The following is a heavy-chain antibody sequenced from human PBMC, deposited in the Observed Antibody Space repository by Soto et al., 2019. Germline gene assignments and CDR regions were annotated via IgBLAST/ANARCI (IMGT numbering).Heavy chain of an antibody. V-gene: IGHV2-5*02. CDR2: IYWDDDK. D-gene: IGHD2-15*01. J-gene: IGHJ4*02. Sequence: QITLKESGPTLVTPTQTLTLTCTFSGFSFTTDGMGVGWIRQPPGTALEWLALIYWDDDKRYSPSLQSRLTTTKDAARHQVVLTLTNTDPAHTVTYCCAHLYWVAYGSRYYFDSWGQGTLVTVSS. CDR1: GFSFTTDGMG. CDR3: AHLYWVAYGSRYYFDS.